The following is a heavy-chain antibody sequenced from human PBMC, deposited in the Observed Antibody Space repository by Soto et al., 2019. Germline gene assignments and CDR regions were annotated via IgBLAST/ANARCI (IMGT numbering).Heavy chain of an antibody. CDR3: AKEGRYSRSRGYFDY. J-gene: IGHJ4*02. CDR1: GFTFSSYG. D-gene: IGHD6-13*01. Sequence: GGSLRLSCAASGFTFSSYGMSWVRQAPGKGLEWVSGISGSGGSTYYADSVKGRFTISRDNPKNTLYLQMNSLRAEDTAVYYCAKEGRYSRSRGYFDYWGQGTLVTVAS. V-gene: IGHV3-23*01. CDR2: ISGSGGST.